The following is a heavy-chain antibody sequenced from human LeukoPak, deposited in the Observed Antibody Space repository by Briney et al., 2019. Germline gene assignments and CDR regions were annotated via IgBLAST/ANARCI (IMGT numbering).Heavy chain of an antibody. CDR3: ARVEAGSVYNWFDP. CDR2: IYHSGST. J-gene: IGHJ5*02. CDR1: GGSISSSNW. V-gene: IGHV4-4*02. D-gene: IGHD3-10*01. Sequence: SGTLSLTCAVSGGSISSSNWWSWVRQPPGKGLEWIGEIYHSGSTNYNPSLKSRVTISVDKSKNQFSLKLSSVTAADTAVYYCARVEAGSVYNWFDPWGQGTLVTVSS.